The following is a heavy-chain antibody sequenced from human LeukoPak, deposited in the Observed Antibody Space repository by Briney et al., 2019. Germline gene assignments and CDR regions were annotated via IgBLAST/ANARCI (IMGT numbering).Heavy chain of an antibody. CDR1: GFTFSSYG. CDR3: ARDRTMVRGAYGY. Sequence: QTGGSLRLSCAASGFTFSSYGMHWVRQAPGKGLEWVAVIWYDGSNKYYADSVKGRFTISRDNSKNTLYLQMNSLRAEDTAVYYCARDRTMVRGAYGYWGQGTLVTVSS. D-gene: IGHD3-10*01. V-gene: IGHV3-33*08. J-gene: IGHJ4*02. CDR2: IWYDGSNK.